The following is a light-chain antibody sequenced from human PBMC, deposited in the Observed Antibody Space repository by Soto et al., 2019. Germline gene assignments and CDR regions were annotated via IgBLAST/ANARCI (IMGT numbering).Light chain of an antibody. CDR1: HTVRRSS. Sequence: ERVLTQSPGTLSLSPGERAALSCRCSHTVRRSSLAWYQQKPGQPPRLLIYDASTRATGIPDRFSGSGSGTEFTLTISSLQSEDFAVYYCQQHDTSLTWTFGQGTKVDI. V-gene: IGKV3-20*01. CDR2: DAS. J-gene: IGKJ1*01. CDR3: QQHDTSLTWT.